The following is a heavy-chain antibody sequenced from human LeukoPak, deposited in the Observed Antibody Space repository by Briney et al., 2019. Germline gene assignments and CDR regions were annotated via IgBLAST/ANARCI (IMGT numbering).Heavy chain of an antibody. CDR2: IKQDGSEK. CDR3: ARHRSGGSQDDAFDI. Sequence: GGSLRLSCAASEFTFSTYWMSWVRQAPGKGLEWVADIKQDGSEKYYVDSVKGRFTISRQNAKNSLFLQMNSLRAEDTAIYYCARHRSGGSQDDAFDIWGQGTMVTVSS. J-gene: IGHJ3*02. D-gene: IGHD2-15*01. CDR1: EFTFSTYW. V-gene: IGHV3-7*01.